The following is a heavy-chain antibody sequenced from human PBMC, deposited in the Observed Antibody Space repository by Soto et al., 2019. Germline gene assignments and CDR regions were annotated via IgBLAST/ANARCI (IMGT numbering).Heavy chain of an antibody. D-gene: IGHD3-3*01. Sequence: EVQLVESGGGLVQPGGSLRLSCAASGFTFGSYWMSWVRQAPGKGLEWVANIKVDGSEQYYVDSVKGRFTISRDNAKNSLYLQMNSLRAEDTAVYFCARLVQGFYDCWGQGTLVTVSS. CDR1: GFTFGSYW. CDR2: IKVDGSEQ. J-gene: IGHJ4*02. V-gene: IGHV3-7*03. CDR3: ARLVQGFYDC.